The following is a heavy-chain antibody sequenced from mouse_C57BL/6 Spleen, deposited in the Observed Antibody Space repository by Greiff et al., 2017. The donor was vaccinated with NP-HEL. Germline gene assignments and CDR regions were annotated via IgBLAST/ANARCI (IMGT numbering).Heavy chain of an antibody. CDR3: ARNGYNFAWFAY. D-gene: IGHD2-2*01. V-gene: IGHV1-74*01. CDR2: IHPSDSDT. CDR1: GYTFTSYW. J-gene: IGHJ3*01. Sequence: QVQLQQPGAELVKPGASVKVSCKASGYTFTSYWMHWVKQRPGQGLEWIGRIHPSDSDTNYNQKFKGKATLTVDTSSSTAYMQLSSLTSEDSAVYYCARNGYNFAWFAYWGQGTLVTVSA.